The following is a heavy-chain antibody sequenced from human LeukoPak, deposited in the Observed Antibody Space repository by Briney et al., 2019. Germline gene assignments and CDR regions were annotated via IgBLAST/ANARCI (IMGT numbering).Heavy chain of an antibody. D-gene: IGHD3-22*01. CDR3: ARLTSRGYDSSGYYYRRNYYYMDV. CDR1: GVSISSSYSY. V-gene: IGHV4-39*01. J-gene: IGHJ6*03. CDR2: IYYTGNT. Sequence: SETLSLTCTVSGVSISSSYSYWGWIRQPPGMGLEWIGSIYYTGNTYYNASLKSQVSISIDTSKNQFSLKLSSVTAADTAVYYCARLTSRGYDSSGYYYRRNYYYMDVWGKGTTVTISS.